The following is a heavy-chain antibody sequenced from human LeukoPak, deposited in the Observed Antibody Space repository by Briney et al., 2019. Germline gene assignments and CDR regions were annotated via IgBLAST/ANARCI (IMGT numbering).Heavy chain of an antibody. CDR2: IYYSGST. V-gene: IGHV4-59*08. CDR3: ARVPYYGSGTHYYYYYGMDV. D-gene: IGHD3-10*01. J-gene: IGHJ6*02. Sequence: SETLSLTCTVSGGSISSYYWSWIRQPPGKGLEWIGYIYYSGSTNYNPSLKSRVTISVDTSKNQFSLKLSSVTAADTAVYYCARVPYYGSGTHYYYYYGMDVWGQGTTVTVSS. CDR1: GGSISSYY.